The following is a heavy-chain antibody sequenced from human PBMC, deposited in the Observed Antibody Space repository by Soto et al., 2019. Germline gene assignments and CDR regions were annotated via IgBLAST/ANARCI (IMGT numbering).Heavy chain of an antibody. Sequence: GSLRLSCAASGSTFRSYSMNWVRQAPGKGLEWVSSISSSSDYIYYADSVKGRFTISRDNAKNFLYLQMNSLRAEDTAVYYCARDTPTAPFDSWGQGTLVTVSS. CDR2: ISSSSDYI. CDR1: GSTFRSYS. J-gene: IGHJ4*02. CDR3: ARDTPTAPFDS. V-gene: IGHV3-21*01. D-gene: IGHD4-17*01.